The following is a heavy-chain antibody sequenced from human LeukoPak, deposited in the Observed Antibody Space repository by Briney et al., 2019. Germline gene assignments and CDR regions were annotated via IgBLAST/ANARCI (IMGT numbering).Heavy chain of an antibody. V-gene: IGHV4-34*01. D-gene: IGHD4/OR15-4a*01. CDR2: INHSGST. CDR3: ARGRANVYYGMDV. Sequence: SETLSLTCSVYGGSLSGYYWNWIRQPPGKGLEWIGEINHSGSTDYNPSLKSRVTISVDTSTNQFSLKLSSVTAADTAVYYCARGRANVYYGMDVWGQGTTVTVSS. CDR1: GGSLSGYY. J-gene: IGHJ6*02.